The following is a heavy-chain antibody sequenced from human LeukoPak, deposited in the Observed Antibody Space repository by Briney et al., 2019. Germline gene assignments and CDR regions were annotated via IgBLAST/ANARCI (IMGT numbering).Heavy chain of an antibody. V-gene: IGHV4-4*07. CDR3: AREEFLHEIDSSGYFVY. Sequence: PSETLSLTCTVSGGSITGYCWNWIRQPAGQGLDWLGRVYSSGVGNYNPSLTSRVTMSVDTSKNQFSLKLTSLTAADTAVYYCAREEFLHEIDSSGYFVYWGQGTLVTVSS. CDR2: VYSSGVG. CDR1: GGSITGYC. J-gene: IGHJ4*02. D-gene: IGHD3-22*01.